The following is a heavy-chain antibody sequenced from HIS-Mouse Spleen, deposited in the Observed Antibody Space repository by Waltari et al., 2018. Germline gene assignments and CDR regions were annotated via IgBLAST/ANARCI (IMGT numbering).Heavy chain of an antibody. CDR3: AREIPYSSSWYDWYFDL. CDR1: CGSISSYY. J-gene: IGHJ2*01. CDR2: IYTSGST. Sequence: QVQLQESGPGLVKPSETLSLTCTVSCGSISSYYWSWIRQPAGKGLEWIGRIYTSGSTNYNPSLKSRVTMSVDTSKNQFSLKLSSVTAADTAVYYCAREIPYSSSWYDWYFDLWGRGTLVTVSS. V-gene: IGHV4-4*07. D-gene: IGHD6-13*01.